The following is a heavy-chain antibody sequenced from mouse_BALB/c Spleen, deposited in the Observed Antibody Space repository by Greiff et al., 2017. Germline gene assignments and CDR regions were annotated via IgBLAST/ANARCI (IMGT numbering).Heavy chain of an antibody. Sequence: EVKVVESGGGLVKPGGSLKLSCAASGFTFSSYAMSWVRQTPEKRLEWVATISSGGSYTYYPDSVKGRFTISRDNAKNTLYLQMSSLRSEDTAMYYCARHGEVREFAYWGQGTLVTVSA. J-gene: IGHJ3*01. V-gene: IGHV5-9-3*01. D-gene: IGHD2-14*01. CDR1: GFTFSSYA. CDR3: ARHGEVREFAY. CDR2: ISSGGSYT.